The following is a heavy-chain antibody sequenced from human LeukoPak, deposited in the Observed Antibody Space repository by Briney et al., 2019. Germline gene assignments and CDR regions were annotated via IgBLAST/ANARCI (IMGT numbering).Heavy chain of an antibody. D-gene: IGHD3-16*01. V-gene: IGHV3-23*01. J-gene: IGHJ1*01. CDR1: GFTFSGYA. CDR3: AKGGSYEYFQH. Sequence: GGSLRLSCAASGFTFSGYAMSWVRQAPGKGLEWVSAISGSGGSTYYADSVKGRFTISRDNSKNTLYLQMNSLRAEDTAVYYCAKGGSYEYFQHWGQGTLVTVSS. CDR2: ISGSGGST.